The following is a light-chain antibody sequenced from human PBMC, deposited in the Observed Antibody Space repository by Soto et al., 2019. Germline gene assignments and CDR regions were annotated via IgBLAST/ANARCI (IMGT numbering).Light chain of an antibody. Sequence: QSALTQPASVSGSPGQSITISCTGTSSDVGGYNYVSWYQQHPGKAPKLMIYDVSSRPSGVSYRFSGSKSGNTASLNISGLQAEDEADYYCSSYTSSNTRYVFGTGTKLTVL. CDR3: SSYTSSNTRYV. V-gene: IGLV2-14*01. CDR1: SSDVGGYNY. J-gene: IGLJ1*01. CDR2: DVS.